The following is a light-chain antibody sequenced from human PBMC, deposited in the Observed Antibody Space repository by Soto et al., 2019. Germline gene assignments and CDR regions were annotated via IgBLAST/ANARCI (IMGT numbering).Light chain of an antibody. CDR1: NIRSKN. CDR2: DDR. Sequence: SYELTQPPSVSVAPGQTASIARGGDNIRSKNVPWSQQKPGKAPVLVVFDDRNRPSGIPERFSGSNSGNTATLTISRVEAGDEADYYCQVWDSTSHQYVFATGTKVTVL. CDR3: QVWDSTSHQYV. V-gene: IGLV3-21*02. J-gene: IGLJ1*01.